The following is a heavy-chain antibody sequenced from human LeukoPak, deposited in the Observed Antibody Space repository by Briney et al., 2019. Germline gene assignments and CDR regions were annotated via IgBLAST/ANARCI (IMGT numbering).Heavy chain of an antibody. V-gene: IGHV3-23*01. J-gene: IGHJ4*02. Sequence: GGSLRLSCAASGFTFSSYAMSWVRPAPGKGLEWVSAISGSGGSTSYADSVKGRFTISRDNSKNTLYLQMNSLRAEDTAVYYCAKVPGRVVTKNPFDYWGQGTLVTVSS. CDR2: ISGSGGST. CDR3: AKVPGRVVTKNPFDY. CDR1: GFTFSSYA. D-gene: IGHD4-23*01.